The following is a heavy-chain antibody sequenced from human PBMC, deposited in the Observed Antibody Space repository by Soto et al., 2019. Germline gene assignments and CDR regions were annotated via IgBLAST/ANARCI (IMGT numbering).Heavy chain of an antibody. J-gene: IGHJ4*02. D-gene: IGHD6-19*01. CDR2: INPSSGST. Sequence: QVQLVQSGAEVRKPGASVKVSCKASGYTFTSDHLHWVRQTPGLGLEWRGRINPSSGSTNYPQKFQGRVTMTRDTSTATAYMELSSLRSEDSAVYFCARGEVHSSGWNFDFWGQGSLVTVSS. CDR1: GYTFTSDH. V-gene: IGHV1-46*03. CDR3: ARGEVHSSGWNFDF.